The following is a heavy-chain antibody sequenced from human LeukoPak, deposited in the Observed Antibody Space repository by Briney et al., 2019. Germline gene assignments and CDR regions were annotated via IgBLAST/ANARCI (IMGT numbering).Heavy chain of an antibody. CDR2: IYYSGST. V-gene: IGHV4-39*01. CDR1: GGSISSSSYY. CDR3: ASAHFDWLLPFDY. Sequence: SETLSLTCTVSGGSISSSSYYWGWIRQPPGKGLEWIGSIYYSGSTYYNPSLKSRVTISVDTSKNRFSLKLSSVTAVDTAVYYCASAHFDWLLPFDYWGQGTLVTVSS. J-gene: IGHJ4*02. D-gene: IGHD3-9*01.